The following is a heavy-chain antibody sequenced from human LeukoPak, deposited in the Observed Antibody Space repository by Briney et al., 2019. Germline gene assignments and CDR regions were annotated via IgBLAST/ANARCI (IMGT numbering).Heavy chain of an antibody. Sequence: GGSLRLSCAASGFNFSRSGMHWVRQAPGKGLEWVALIRYDDASQKDYADAVKGRFIISRDNAKNTLYLQMNSLRAEDTAVYYCARELPIPAAGWQIQNWGQGTLVTVSS. CDR1: GFNFSRSG. V-gene: IGHV3-33*01. D-gene: IGHD6-13*01. CDR2: IRYDDASQK. CDR3: ARELPIPAAGWQIQN. J-gene: IGHJ1*01.